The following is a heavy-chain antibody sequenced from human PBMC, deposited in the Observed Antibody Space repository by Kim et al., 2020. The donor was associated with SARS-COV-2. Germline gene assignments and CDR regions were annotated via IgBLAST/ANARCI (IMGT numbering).Heavy chain of an antibody. J-gene: IGHJ5*02. D-gene: IGHD6-6*01. V-gene: IGHV4-34*01. Sequence: NPSLKSRVTISEDTSKNQFSLKVSSVTAADTAVYYCARGVSSSPYNWFDPWGQGTLVTVSS. CDR3: ARGVSSSPYNWFDP.